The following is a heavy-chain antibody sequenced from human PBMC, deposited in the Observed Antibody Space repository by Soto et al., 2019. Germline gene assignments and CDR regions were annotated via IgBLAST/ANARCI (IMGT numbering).Heavy chain of an antibody. CDR3: ARDPRDIVLMVYAHYYYYGMDV. D-gene: IGHD2-8*01. Sequence: GVPLRLSCAASGFTLSSYWMSWVRQAPGKGLEWVANIKQDGSEKYYVDSVKGRFTISRDNAKNSLYLQMNSLRAEDTAVYYCARDPRDIVLMVYAHYYYYGMDVWGQGTTVTVSS. V-gene: IGHV3-7*05. CDR2: IKQDGSEK. CDR1: GFTLSSYW. J-gene: IGHJ6*02.